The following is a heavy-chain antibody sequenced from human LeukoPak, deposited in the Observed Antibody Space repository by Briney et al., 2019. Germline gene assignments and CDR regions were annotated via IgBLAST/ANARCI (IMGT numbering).Heavy chain of an antibody. V-gene: IGHV4-39*01. D-gene: IGHD3-22*01. CDR1: GGSFSSTSYY. CDR2: SNYSGST. J-gene: IGHJ3*01. Sequence: SESLSLTCAVSGGSFSSTSYYWAWNRQPPGKGLEWIGTSNYSGSTYHNPSLKSRAILSVNTSRNQFLLRLSFGDAADTAVYYCAKAGVRYFDSSGLYAFDFWGQGTTVTVSS. CDR3: AKAGVRYFDSSGLYAFDF.